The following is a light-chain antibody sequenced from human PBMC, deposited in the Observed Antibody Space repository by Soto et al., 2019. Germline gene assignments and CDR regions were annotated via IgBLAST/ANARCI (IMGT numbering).Light chain of an antibody. CDR3: SSCTSSNTLLDV. J-gene: IGLJ1*01. V-gene: IGLV2-14*01. Sequence: QSVLTQPASVSGSPGQSITISCTGNSSDVGYHNYVSWYRQHPGKAPRLMIYEVNNRPSGVSNRFSGSKSGNTASLTISGLQAEDEADYYCSSCTSSNTLLDVFGTGTKLTVL. CDR2: EVN. CDR1: SSDVGYHNY.